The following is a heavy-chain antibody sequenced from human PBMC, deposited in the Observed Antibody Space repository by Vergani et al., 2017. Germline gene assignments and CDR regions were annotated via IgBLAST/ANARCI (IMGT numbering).Heavy chain of an antibody. D-gene: IGHD2-15*01. Sequence: VQLLESGGGLVQPGGSLRLSCAASGFTFSSYAMSWVRQAPGQGLEWMGGIIPIFGTANYAQKFQGRVTITADESTSTAYMELSSLRSEDTAVYYCARDSGDCSGGSCYGDYWGQGTLVTVSS. CDR1: GFTFSSYA. CDR3: ARDSGDCSGGSCYGDY. V-gene: IGHV1-69*01. J-gene: IGHJ4*02. CDR2: IIPIFGTA.